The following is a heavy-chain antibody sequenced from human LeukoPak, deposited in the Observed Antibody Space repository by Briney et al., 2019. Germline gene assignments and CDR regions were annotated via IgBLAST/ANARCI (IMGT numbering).Heavy chain of an antibody. V-gene: IGHV3-73*01. CDR1: GFTFSALG. CDR2: IRSKANSYAT. Sequence: GRSLSPSCAVSGFTFSALGMHWVRQSAGHGLEWVGRIRSKANSYATAYAASVKGTFTTSRDYSKNTAYLQMNSLKIEDPAAYYCTTDSSGYWGQGTLVTVSS. D-gene: IGHD2-15*01. CDR3: TTDSSGY. J-gene: IGHJ4*02.